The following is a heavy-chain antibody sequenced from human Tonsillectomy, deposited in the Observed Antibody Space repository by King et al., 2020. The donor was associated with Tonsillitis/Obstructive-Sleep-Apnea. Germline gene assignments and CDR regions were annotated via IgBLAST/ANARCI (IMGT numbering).Heavy chain of an antibody. CDR3: LTAPGI. CDR1: GFTFSNVW. Sequence: DVQLMESGGGLVKPGGSLRLSCAVSGFTFSNVWMNWVRQAPGKGLEWVGHIKSKTDGGTTDYAAPVKGRFTISRDDSKNTLYMEMNSLKTEDTAVYYCLTAPGIWGQGTLVTVSP. J-gene: IGHJ4*02. V-gene: IGHV3-15*01. CDR2: IKSKTDGGTT. D-gene: IGHD6-13*01.